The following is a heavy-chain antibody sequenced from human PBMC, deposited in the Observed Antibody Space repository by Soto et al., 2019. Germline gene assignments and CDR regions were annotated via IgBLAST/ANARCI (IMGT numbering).Heavy chain of an antibody. J-gene: IGHJ4*02. CDR3: ARYRGGSFYFDY. Sequence: SETLSLTCTVSGGSISSYYWSWIRQPPGKGLEWIGYIYYSGSTYYNPSLKSRVTISVDTSKNQFSLKLSSVTAADTAVYYCARYRGGSFYFDYWGQGTLVTVSS. V-gene: IGHV4-59*01. D-gene: IGHD1-26*01. CDR1: GGSISSYY. CDR2: IYYSGST.